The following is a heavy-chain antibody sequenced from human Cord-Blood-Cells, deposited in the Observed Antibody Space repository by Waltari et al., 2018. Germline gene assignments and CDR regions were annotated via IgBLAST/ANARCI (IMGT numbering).Heavy chain of an antibody. Sequence: EVQLVESGGGLIQPGGSLRLSCAASGFTVSSNYMSWVRPAPGKGLEGVSVIYSGGSKYYPDSVKGRFTISRDNSKNALYLQMNSRRAEDTAVYYCARVIRQQLFGAFDIWGQGTMVTVSS. CDR3: ARVIRQQLFGAFDI. CDR1: GFTVSSNY. CDR2: IYSGGSK. J-gene: IGHJ3*02. V-gene: IGHV3-53*01. D-gene: IGHD6-13*01.